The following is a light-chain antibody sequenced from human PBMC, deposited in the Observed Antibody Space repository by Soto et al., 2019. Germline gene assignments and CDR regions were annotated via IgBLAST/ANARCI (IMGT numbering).Light chain of an antibody. Sequence: SYVLTQPPSVSVSPGNTARINCGGDNIGSQSVHWYQQKPGQAPVLVVFYDTVRPPGSPERFSGSNSGNTATLSISRVEAGDEADYYCQVWDTSSDHLGVFGGGTKLTVL. CDR1: NIGSQS. CDR3: QVWDTSSDHLGV. CDR2: YDT. V-gene: IGLV3-21*04. J-gene: IGLJ2*01.